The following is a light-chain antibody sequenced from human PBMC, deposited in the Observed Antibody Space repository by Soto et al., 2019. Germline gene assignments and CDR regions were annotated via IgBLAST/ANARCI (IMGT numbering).Light chain of an antibody. Sequence: EIVLTQSPGTLSLSPGETAILSCRASQSVSSSFLAWYQQKPGQAPRLLIYGGSSMATGIPDRFSGGGSGTDFTLTISRLEPEDVAVYLCQQYADSPPTFGHGTKVDIK. V-gene: IGKV3-20*01. J-gene: IGKJ3*01. CDR2: GGS. CDR1: QSVSSSF. CDR3: QQYADSPPT.